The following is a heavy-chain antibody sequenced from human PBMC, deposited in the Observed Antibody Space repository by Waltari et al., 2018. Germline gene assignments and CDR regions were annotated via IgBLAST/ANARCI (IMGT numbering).Heavy chain of an antibody. V-gene: IGHV4-34*01. CDR3: ARRNRVDTAMVTWYFDY. J-gene: IGHJ4*02. D-gene: IGHD5-18*01. Sequence: QVQLQQWGAGLLKPSETLSLTCAVYGGSFSGYYWSWIRQPPGKGLEWIGEINHSGSTNYNPSLKIGGTISVDTSKNQFSLKLSSVTAADTAVYYCARRNRVDTAMVTWYFDYWGQGTLVTVSS. CDR1: GGSFSGYY. CDR2: INHSGST.